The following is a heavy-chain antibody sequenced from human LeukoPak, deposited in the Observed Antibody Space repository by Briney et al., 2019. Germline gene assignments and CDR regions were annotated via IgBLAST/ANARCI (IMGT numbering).Heavy chain of an antibody. J-gene: IGHJ4*02. V-gene: IGHV3-23*01. D-gene: IGHD3-9*01. CDR2: ISGSGGST. Sequence: PGGPLRLSCAASRFTFSSYAMSWVRQAPGKGLEWVSAISGSGGSTYYADSVKGRFTISRDNSKNTLYLQMSSLRAEDTAVYYCAKDPKNFDYYFDYWGQGTLVTVSS. CDR3: AKDPKNFDYYFDY. CDR1: RFTFSSYA.